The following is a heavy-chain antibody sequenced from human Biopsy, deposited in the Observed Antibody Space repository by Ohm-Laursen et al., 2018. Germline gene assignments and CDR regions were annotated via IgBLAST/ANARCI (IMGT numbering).Heavy chain of an antibody. CDR2: IYNSESTST. CDR1: GDSISSDIYY. Sequence: GTLSLTCTVSGDSISSDIYYWVWIRQPPGKGLEWIGNIYNSESTSTYYNLSLKVRISISVDTSHNQFSLKLTPVTAADTAVYFCARRVSGSGRVDPWGQGTLVTVSS. CDR3: ARRVSGSGRVDP. V-gene: IGHV4-39*01. D-gene: IGHD3-10*01. J-gene: IGHJ5*02.